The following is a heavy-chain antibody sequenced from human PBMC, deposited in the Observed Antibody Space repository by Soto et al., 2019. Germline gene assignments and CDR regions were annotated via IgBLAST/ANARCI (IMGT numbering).Heavy chain of an antibody. CDR3: AKIPVDKYMKYCSDS. Sequence: LSLTCKVSGDSVSRADFYWPCIRQWQRKGLEWNCHVYFRGSANDITSLKSRPTMSVGTAKNQFCLKLNSVTAADTAVNFWAKIPVDKYMKYCSDSWGQGTQVTVSS. D-gene: IGHD2-15*01. CDR1: GDSVSRADFY. V-gene: IGHV4-61*08. CDR2: VYFRGSA. J-gene: IGHJ5*01.